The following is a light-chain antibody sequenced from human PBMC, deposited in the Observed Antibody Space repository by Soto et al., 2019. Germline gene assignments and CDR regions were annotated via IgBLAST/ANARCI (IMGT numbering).Light chain of an antibody. CDR3: QQSYSSPWT. V-gene: IGKV1-39*01. J-gene: IGKJ1*01. CDR2: AAS. CDR1: QSISTY. Sequence: DIQMTQSPSSLTASVGDRVTITCRTSQSISTYVNWYQQKPRKAPKLLIYAASSLQSGVPSRFSDGGSGTDFTLTISSLQPEDFATYYCQQSYSSPWTFGLGTKVEI.